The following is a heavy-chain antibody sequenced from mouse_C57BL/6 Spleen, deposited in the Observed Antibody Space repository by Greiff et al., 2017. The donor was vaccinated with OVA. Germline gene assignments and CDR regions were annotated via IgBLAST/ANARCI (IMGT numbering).Heavy chain of an antibody. Sequence: GGGLVQPNGSLKLPCAVPGFSFNTYAMNWVRQAPGKGLEWAARIRSKSNNYATYYADSGKDRYTIFRDDSGSMLYLQMNSLKAEDTAMYYCVKQDELDYWGQGTTLTVSS. J-gene: IGHJ2*01. CDR2: IRSKSNNYAT. V-gene: IGHV10-1*01. CDR1: GFSFNTYA. CDR3: VKQDELDY.